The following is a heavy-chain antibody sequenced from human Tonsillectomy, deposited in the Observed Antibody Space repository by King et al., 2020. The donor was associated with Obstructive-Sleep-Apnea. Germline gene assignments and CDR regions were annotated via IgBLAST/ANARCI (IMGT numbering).Heavy chain of an antibody. Sequence: QLVQSGAEVKKPGSSVKVSCKASGGTFSSYAISWVRQAPGQGLEWMGGIIPIFGTANYAQKFQGRVTITADESTSTAYMELSSLRSEDTAVYYCARGHYYGSGRYPYPYYYYGMDVWGQGTTVTVSS. CDR3: ARGHYYGSGRYPYPYYYYGMDV. CDR2: IIPIFGTA. CDR1: GGTFSSYA. V-gene: IGHV1-69*01. D-gene: IGHD3-10*01. J-gene: IGHJ6*02.